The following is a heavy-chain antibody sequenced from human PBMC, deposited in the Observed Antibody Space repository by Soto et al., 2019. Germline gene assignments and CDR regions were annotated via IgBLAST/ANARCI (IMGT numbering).Heavy chain of an antibody. Sequence: SETLSLTCAVYGGSFSGYYWSWIRQPPGKGLEWIGEINHSGSTNYNPSLKSRVTISVDTSKNQFSLKLSSVTAADTAVYYCARRDCSSTSCYGNYYYYYGMDVWCQGTTVTVSS. D-gene: IGHD2-2*01. CDR3: ARRDCSSTSCYGNYYYYYGMDV. CDR1: GGSFSGYY. CDR2: INHSGST. V-gene: IGHV4-34*01. J-gene: IGHJ6*02.